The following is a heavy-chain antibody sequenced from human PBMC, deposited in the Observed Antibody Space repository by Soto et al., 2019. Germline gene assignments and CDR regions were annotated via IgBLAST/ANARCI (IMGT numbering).Heavy chain of an antibody. Sequence: QVQLVQSGAAVKKPGSSVKVSCKASGGTFSSYAISWVRQAPGQGLEWMGGIIPIFGTANYAQKFQGRVTITADESTSTAYMELSSLRSEDTAVYYCARRYYDLEVEYYYGMDVWGQGTTVTVSS. D-gene: IGHD3-3*01. CDR1: GGTFSSYA. CDR3: ARRYYDLEVEYYYGMDV. V-gene: IGHV1-69*12. CDR2: IIPIFGTA. J-gene: IGHJ6*02.